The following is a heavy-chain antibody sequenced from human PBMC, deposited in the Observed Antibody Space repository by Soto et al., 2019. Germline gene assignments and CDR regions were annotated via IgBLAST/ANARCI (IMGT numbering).Heavy chain of an antibody. CDR1: RGSISSGDYF. CDR2: IYYSGST. V-gene: IGHV4-31*03. Sequence: QVPLQESGPGLVKPSQTLSLTCTVSRGSISSGDYFWGWIRQYPGEGLEWIGNIYYSGSTYFNPSLKSRVSGSLDTSKSQVSLKVSSVTAADTAMYYCARGWTARVPEGNRFDLWCQGTLVSVSS. D-gene: IGHD5-18*01. J-gene: IGHJ5*01. CDR3: ARGWTARVPEGNRFDL.